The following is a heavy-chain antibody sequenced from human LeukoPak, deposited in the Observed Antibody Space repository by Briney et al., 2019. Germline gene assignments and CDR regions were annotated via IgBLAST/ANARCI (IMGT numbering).Heavy chain of an antibody. CDR3: ARRGRAAHAFDI. CDR1: GFTFKKYD. V-gene: IGHV3-23*01. J-gene: IGHJ3*02. Sequence: GGSLRLSCAASGFTFKKYDVTWVRQAPGKGLEWVSGIRASGGATYYADSVKGRFNISRDNSKNTMYLQMNSLRAEDTAVYYCARRGRAAHAFDIWGQGTMVTVSS. D-gene: IGHD6-6*01. CDR2: IRASGGAT.